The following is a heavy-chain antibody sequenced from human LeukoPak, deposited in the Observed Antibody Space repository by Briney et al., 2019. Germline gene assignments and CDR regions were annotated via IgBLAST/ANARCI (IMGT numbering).Heavy chain of an antibody. Sequence: SETLSLTCTVSGGSISSYYWSWIRQPPGKGQEWIGYIYYSGSTNYNPSLKSRVTISVDTSKNQFSLKLSSVTAADTAVYYCAKSPYCSGGSCYQRNWFDPWGQGTLVTVSS. D-gene: IGHD2-15*01. CDR3: AKSPYCSGGSCYQRNWFDP. J-gene: IGHJ5*02. V-gene: IGHV4-59*08. CDR2: IYYSGST. CDR1: GGSISSYY.